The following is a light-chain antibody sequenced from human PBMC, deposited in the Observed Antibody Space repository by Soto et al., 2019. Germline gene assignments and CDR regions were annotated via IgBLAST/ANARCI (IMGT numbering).Light chain of an antibody. V-gene: IGLV1-51*01. CDR3: GSSDNTLRAYV. J-gene: IGLJ1*01. CDR2: DNV. CDR1: DSNLGRNY. Sequence: VLTHPPSVSTTPGQKVTLSCSGSDSNLGRNYVSWYQQLPGTAPRLLIYDNVYRFSGIPARFSASKSGTSATLGIAGLQTGDEGDYYCGSSDNTLRAYVFGTGPKVTVL.